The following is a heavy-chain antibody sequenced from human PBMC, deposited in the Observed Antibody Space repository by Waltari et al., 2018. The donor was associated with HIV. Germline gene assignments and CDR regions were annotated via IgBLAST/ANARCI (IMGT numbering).Heavy chain of an antibody. J-gene: IGHJ4*02. CDR2: ISGSGGST. CDR3: AKDRNYYDSSGYYDY. V-gene: IGHV3-23*04. CDR1: GFTFSSSA. Sequence: EVQLVESGGGLVQPGGSLRLSCAASGFTFSSSAMSWVRRAPGKGLEWVSAISGSGGSTYYADSVKGRFTISRDNSKNTLYLQMNSLRAEDTAVYYCAKDRNYYDSSGYYDYWGQGTLVTVSS. D-gene: IGHD3-22*01.